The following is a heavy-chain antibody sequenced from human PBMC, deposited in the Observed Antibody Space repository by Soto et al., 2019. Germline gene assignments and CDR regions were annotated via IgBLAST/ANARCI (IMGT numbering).Heavy chain of an antibody. CDR3: ARETYGGNSEASDV. D-gene: IGHD2-21*02. J-gene: IGHJ3*01. CDR2: TYHSGST. CDR1: GGSISSGGYS. Sequence: PSETLSLTCAVSGGSISSGGYSWSWIRQPPGKALEWIGYTYHSGSTYYNPSLKSRVIISVDRSKNQFSLKVSSVTAADTAVYYCARETYGGNSEASDVWGQGTMVTVSS. V-gene: IGHV4-30-2*01.